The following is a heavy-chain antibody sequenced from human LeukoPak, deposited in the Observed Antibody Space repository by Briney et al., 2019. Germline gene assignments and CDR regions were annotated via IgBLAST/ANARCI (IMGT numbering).Heavy chain of an antibody. CDR1: GYTFKNYD. V-gene: IGHV1-8*02. CDR3: ARATPGGLHGYSFDY. Sequence: ATAKVSCTASGYTFKNYDINWVRQATGPGLEWMGWMDSKHRNTGFAQKFHDPQRMTRHTSIHTPYLDLTSLRSGDTAVYYCARATPGGLHGYSFDYGGQGTVPTVYS. CDR2: MDSKHRNT. J-gene: IGHJ4*02. D-gene: IGHD5-24*01.